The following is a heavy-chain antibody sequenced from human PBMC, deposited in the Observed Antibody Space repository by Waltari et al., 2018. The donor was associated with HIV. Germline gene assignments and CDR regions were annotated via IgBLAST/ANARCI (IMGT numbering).Heavy chain of an antibody. V-gene: IGHV3-21*01. CDR1: GFTFSNFS. Sequence: EVHLLESGGGLVKPGGSLRLSCEVSGFTFSNFSMNWVRQAPGKGREWVSSISSSHTQMSYADSVKGRFTIFRDNAKKSLYLQMNSLRDEDTAVYYCVRGAGRDLLLFGGDFWGQGTLVTVSS. CDR3: VRGAGRDLLLFGGDF. CDR2: ISSSHTQM. D-gene: IGHD3-16*01. J-gene: IGHJ4*02.